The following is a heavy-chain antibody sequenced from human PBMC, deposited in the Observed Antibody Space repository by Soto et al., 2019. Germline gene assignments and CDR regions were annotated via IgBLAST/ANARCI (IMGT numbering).Heavy chain of an antibody. V-gene: IGHV3-23*01. CDR2: ISNSGGST. Sequence: EVQLLESGGGLVQPGGSLRLSCAASGFTFSSYAMSWVRQASGKGLEWVSTISNSGGSTYYADSVKGRFTISRDNSKNKLYLQMNRLRAEDAAVYYCAKHTQEGDYYYYMDVWGKGTTVTVSS. J-gene: IGHJ6*03. CDR1: GFTFSSYA. CDR3: AKHTQEGDYYYYMDV.